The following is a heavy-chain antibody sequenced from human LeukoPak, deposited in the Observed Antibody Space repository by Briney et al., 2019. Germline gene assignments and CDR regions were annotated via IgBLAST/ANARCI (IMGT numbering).Heavy chain of an antibody. V-gene: IGHV3-20*04. J-gene: IGHJ4*02. CDR2: INWNGGST. Sequence: GGSLRLSCAASGFTFDDYGMSWVRQAPGKGLEWVSGINWNGGSTGYADSVKGRFTISRDNSKNTLYLQMNSLRAEDTAVYYCAKRPGYSGYPYYFDYWGQGTLVTVSS. CDR3: AKRPGYSGYPYYFDY. CDR1: GFTFDDYG. D-gene: IGHD5-12*01.